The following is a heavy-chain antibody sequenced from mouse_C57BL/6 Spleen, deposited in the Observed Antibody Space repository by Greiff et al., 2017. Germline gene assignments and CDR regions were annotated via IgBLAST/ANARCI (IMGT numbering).Heavy chain of an antibody. J-gene: IGHJ1*03. CDR2: IDPSDSET. CDR1: GYTFTSYW. CDR3: ARSSPFKYFDV. Sequence: QVQLQQSGAELVRPGSSVKLSCKASGYTFTSYWMHWVKQRPIQGLEWIGNIDPSDSETHYNQKFKDKATLTVDKSSSTAYMQLSSLTSEDSAVYYCARSSPFKYFDVWGTGTTVTVSS. V-gene: IGHV1-52*01.